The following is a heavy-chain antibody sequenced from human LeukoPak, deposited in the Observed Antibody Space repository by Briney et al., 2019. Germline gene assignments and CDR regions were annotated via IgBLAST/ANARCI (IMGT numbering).Heavy chain of an antibody. CDR2: IYYSGST. V-gene: IGHV4-59*01. CDR3: AREGYCSGGSCSDAFDI. Sequence: SETLSRTCTVSGGSISSYYWSWIRQPPGKGLEWIGYIYYSGSTNYNPSLKSRVTISVDTSKNQFSLKLSSVTAADTAVYYCAREGYCSGGSCSDAFDIWGQGTMVTVSS. CDR1: GGSISSYY. D-gene: IGHD2-15*01. J-gene: IGHJ3*02.